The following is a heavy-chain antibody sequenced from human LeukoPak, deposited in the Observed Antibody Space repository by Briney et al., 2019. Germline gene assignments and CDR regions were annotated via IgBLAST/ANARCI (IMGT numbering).Heavy chain of an antibody. CDR3: AELGATGAPAGDY. Sequence: PAGSLRLSCAASGFTFSDYYMSWIRQAPGKGLEWVSYISSSGSTIYYADSVKSRFTISRDNAKNSLYLQMNSLRAEDTAVYYCAELGATGAPAGDYWGQGTLVTVSS. D-gene: IGHD1-26*01. CDR1: GFTFSDYY. J-gene: IGHJ4*02. CDR2: ISSSGSTI. V-gene: IGHV3-11*01.